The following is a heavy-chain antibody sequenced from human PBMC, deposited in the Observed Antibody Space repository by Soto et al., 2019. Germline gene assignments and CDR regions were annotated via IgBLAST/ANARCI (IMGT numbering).Heavy chain of an antibody. CDR1: GYSFTSYG. J-gene: IGHJ5*02. Sequence: QVQLVQSGAEVKKPGASVKVSCKASGYSFTSYGINWVRQAPGQGLEWVGWISAYNGNTNSAQKLQGRVTMTTDTSTSTAYMELRSLRSDDTAVYYCARDYGYCSGGSCYPGDPWGQGTLVTVSS. D-gene: IGHD2-15*01. CDR3: ARDYGYCSGGSCYPGDP. CDR2: ISAYNGNT. V-gene: IGHV1-18*01.